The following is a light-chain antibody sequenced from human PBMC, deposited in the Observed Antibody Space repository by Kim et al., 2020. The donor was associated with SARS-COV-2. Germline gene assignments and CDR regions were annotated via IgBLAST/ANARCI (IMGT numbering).Light chain of an antibody. J-gene: IGKJ1*01. V-gene: IGKV1-39*01. Sequence: DIQMTQSPSSLSASVGDRVTLTCRASERISRDLNWYQQKPGTAPKLLIYTTSNLHSGVPSRFSGSGSGTEFTLTINSLQPEDFATYYCQQSYRTPRTFGQGTKVDIK. CDR3: QQSYRTPRT. CDR2: TTS. CDR1: ERISRD.